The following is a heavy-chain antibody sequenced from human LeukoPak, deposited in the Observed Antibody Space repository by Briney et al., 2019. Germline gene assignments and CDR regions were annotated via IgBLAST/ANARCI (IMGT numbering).Heavy chain of an antibody. D-gene: IGHD3-22*01. CDR1: GXSISSYY. J-gene: IGHJ4*02. CDR3: ARLRRPSYYDSSGYYGNYFDY. Sequence: PSETLSLTCTVSGXSISSYYWGWIRQPPGKGLEWIGSIYYSGSTYYNPSLKSRVTISVDTSKNQFSLKLSSVTAADTAVYYCARLRRPSYYDSSGYYGNYFDYWGQGTLVTVSS. V-gene: IGHV4-39*01. CDR2: IYYSGST.